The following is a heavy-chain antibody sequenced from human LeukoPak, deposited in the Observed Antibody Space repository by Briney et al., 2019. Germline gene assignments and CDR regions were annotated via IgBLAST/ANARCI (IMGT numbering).Heavy chain of an antibody. V-gene: IGHV4-4*07. CDR1: GGSISSYF. Sequence: SETLSLTCTVSGGSISSYFWSWIRQPAGKGLEWIGRIYTSGSTNYNPSLKSRVTMSIDTSKNQFSLKLSSVTAADTAVYYCARRGSMGRVPAATRRVEYWGQGTLVTVSS. D-gene: IGHD2-2*01. CDR3: ARRGSMGRVPAATRRVEY. J-gene: IGHJ4*02. CDR2: IYTSGST.